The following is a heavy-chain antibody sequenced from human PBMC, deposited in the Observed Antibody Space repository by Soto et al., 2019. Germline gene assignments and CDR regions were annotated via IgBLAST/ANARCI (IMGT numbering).Heavy chain of an antibody. V-gene: IGHV3-23*01. Sequence: GGSLRLSCAASGFPFSSTDMTWVRQAPGKGLEWVSTIDGSGGTTYYADSVKGRFTISRDNSINTVFLQMNSLRADDTALYFCAKNSGWFNTWGQGALVTVSS. CDR1: GFPFSSTD. D-gene: IGHD3-10*01. J-gene: IGHJ5*02. CDR3: AKNSGWFNT. CDR2: IDGSGGTT.